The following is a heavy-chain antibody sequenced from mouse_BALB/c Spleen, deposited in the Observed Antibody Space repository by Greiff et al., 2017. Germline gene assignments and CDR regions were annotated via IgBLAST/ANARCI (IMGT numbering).Heavy chain of an antibody. D-gene: IGHD1-1*01. J-gene: IGHJ2*01. Sequence: EVKLQESGPELVKPGASVKISCKASGYSFTGYYMHWVKQSHVKSLEWIGRINPYNGATSYNQNFKDKASLTVDKSSSTAYMELHSLTSEDSAVYYCARITTDDYWGQGTTLTVSS. V-gene: IGHV1-31*01. CDR1: GYSFTGYY. CDR2: INPYNGAT. CDR3: ARITTDDY.